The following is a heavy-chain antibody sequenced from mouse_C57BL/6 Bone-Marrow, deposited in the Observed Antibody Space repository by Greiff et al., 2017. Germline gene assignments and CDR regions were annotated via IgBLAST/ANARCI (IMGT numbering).Heavy chain of an antibody. Sequence: EVQLQQSGAELVRPGASVKLSCTASGFNIKDDYMHWVKQRPEQGLEWIGWIDPENGDTEYASKFQGKATITADTSSNTAYLQLSRLTSEDTAVYYCTRGGYFDYWGQGTTLTVSS. CDR2: IDPENGDT. J-gene: IGHJ2*01. CDR1: GFNIKDDY. CDR3: TRGGYFDY. V-gene: IGHV14-4*01.